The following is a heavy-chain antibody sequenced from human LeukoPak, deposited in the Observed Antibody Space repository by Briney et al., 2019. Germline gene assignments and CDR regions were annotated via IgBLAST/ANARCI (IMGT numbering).Heavy chain of an antibody. CDR1: GGSISSGNYY. Sequence: SETLSLTCTVSGGSISSGNYYWRWIRQPAGKGLEWIGRIYSSGITNYNPSLKTRVTISVDTSRNQFSLNLRSVTAADTAVYYCARRRYSYGYRGSDWFDPWGQGTLVTVSS. CDR3: ARRRYSYGYRGSDWFDP. CDR2: IYSSGIT. D-gene: IGHD5-18*01. V-gene: IGHV4-61*02. J-gene: IGHJ5*02.